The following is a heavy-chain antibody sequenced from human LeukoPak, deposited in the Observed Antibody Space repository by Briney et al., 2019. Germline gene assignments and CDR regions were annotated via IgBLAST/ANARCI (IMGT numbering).Heavy chain of an antibody. D-gene: IGHD5-18*01. Sequence: SQTLSLTCAISRDSVSSEIAAWSGSRQSPSRGVWWRGRTYYRSKWYNDYAVSVNSRPTINPHTSKNQFSLQLHSVPPEDTAVYYCARGPRGYSYGSPSGFDYWGQGTLVTVSS. CDR1: RDSVSSEIAA. CDR2: TYYRSKWYN. CDR3: ARGPRGYSYGSPSGFDY. V-gene: IGHV6-1*01. J-gene: IGHJ4*02.